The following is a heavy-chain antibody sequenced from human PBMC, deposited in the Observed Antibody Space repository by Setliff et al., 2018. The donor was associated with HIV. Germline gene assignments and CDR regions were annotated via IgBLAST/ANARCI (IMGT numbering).Heavy chain of an antibody. Sequence: GGSLRLSCAASGFTFSSYSMNWVRQAPGEGLEWISYNGIINGAKHYADSMEGRFTISRDDAKNSLYLQMDSLRAEDTAVYYCVRDRDRAFDYWGQGILVTVSS. CDR2: NGIINGAK. J-gene: IGHJ4*02. CDR1: GFTFSSYS. V-gene: IGHV3-48*01. CDR3: VRDRDRAFDY.